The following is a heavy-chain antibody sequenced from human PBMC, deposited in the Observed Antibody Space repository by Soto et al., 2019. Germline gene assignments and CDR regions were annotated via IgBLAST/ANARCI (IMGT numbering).Heavy chain of an antibody. D-gene: IGHD2-15*01. CDR3: ASVVGGATRQTGSDH. V-gene: IGHV4-38-2*01. Sequence: SETLCITCAVSGDSISSGYYWAWIRQPPGKGLEWIGSIYHSGTTYYNPSLKSRVNISVDTSKNQFSLKLSSVTAGDTAVYFCASVVGGATRQTGSDHWGQGTLVNVSS. J-gene: IGHJ4*02. CDR1: GDSISSGYY. CDR2: IYHSGTT.